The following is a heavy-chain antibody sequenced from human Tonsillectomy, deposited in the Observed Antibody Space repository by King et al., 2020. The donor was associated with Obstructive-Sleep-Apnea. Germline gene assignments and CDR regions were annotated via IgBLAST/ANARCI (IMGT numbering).Heavy chain of an antibody. Sequence: QVQLVESGGGLVQPGRSLRLSCAASGFTFSGYAMHWVRQAPGGGLEGVAVIYYDESYTYYVDSVRGRFTISRDNSKNTLYLQMSSLRTEDTAMYYCAKSKGATSCPACGLDVWGQGTMVTVSS. D-gene: IGHD2-15*01. J-gene: IGHJ3*01. CDR3: AKSKGATSCPACGLDV. V-gene: IGHV3-30*18. CDR2: IYYDESYT. CDR1: GFTFSGYA.